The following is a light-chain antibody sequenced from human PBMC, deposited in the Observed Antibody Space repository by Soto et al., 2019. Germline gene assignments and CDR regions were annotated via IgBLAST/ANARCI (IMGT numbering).Light chain of an antibody. CDR3: SSYAYSNNFV. CDR1: SSDVGGYNS. Sequence: QSALTQPPSASGSPGQSVTISCTGTSSDVGGYNSVSWYQQHPGKAPKLLIYEATKRPSGVPDRFSGSKSGNTASLTVSGLQAEDDSYYYCSSYAYSNNFVSGTGTKLTVL. CDR2: EAT. V-gene: IGLV2-8*01. J-gene: IGLJ1*01.